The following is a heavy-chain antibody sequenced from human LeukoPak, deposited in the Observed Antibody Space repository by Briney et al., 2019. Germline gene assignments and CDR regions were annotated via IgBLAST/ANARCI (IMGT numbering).Heavy chain of an antibody. CDR3: TTVGYSYGYGDY. J-gene: IGHJ4*02. CDR1: GFTFSSYS. CDR2: IKSKTDGGTT. V-gene: IGHV3-15*01. D-gene: IGHD5-18*01. Sequence: GGSLRLSCAASGFTFSSYSMNWVRQAPGKGLEWVGRIKSKTDGGTTDYAAPVKGRFTISRDDSKNTLYLQMNSLKTEDTAVYYCTTVGYSYGYGDYWGQGTLVTVSS.